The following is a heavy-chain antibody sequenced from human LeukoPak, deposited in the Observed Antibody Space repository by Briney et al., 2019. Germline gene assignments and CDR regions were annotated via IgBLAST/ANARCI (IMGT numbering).Heavy chain of an antibody. CDR2: INPNSGGT. Sequence: GASVKVSCKASGYTFTGYYMHWVRQAPGQGLEWMGWINPNSGGTNYAQKFQGRVTMTRDTSISTAYMELSRLRSDDTAVYYCARVAEYSSSWYNSNDAFDIWGQGTMVTVSS. D-gene: IGHD6-13*01. V-gene: IGHV1-2*02. J-gene: IGHJ3*02. CDR1: GYTFTGYY. CDR3: ARVAEYSSSWYNSNDAFDI.